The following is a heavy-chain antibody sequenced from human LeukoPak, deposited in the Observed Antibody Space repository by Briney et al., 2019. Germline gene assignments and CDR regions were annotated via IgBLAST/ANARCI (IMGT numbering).Heavy chain of an antibody. D-gene: IGHD2-2*01. V-gene: IGHV3-21*01. CDR2: ISSSSSYI. Sequence: PGGSLRLSCAASGFTFSSYSMNWVRQAPGKGLEWVSSISSSSSYIYYADSVKGRFTISRDNAKNSLYLQMNSLRAEDTAVHYCANEGYCSSTSCYDYWGQGTLVTVSS. CDR3: ANEGYCSSTSCYDY. J-gene: IGHJ4*02. CDR1: GFTFSSYS.